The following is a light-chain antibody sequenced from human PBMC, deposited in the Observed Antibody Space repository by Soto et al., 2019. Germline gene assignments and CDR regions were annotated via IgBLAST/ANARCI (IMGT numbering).Light chain of an antibody. V-gene: IGLV2-23*01. Sequence: QSALTQPASVSESPGQSITISCTNVVSYNLVSWYQQHPDKAPKVIIYKDTQRPSGVSNRFSASKSGNTASLTISGLQAEDEADYYCCSYPGHSTVVFGGGTKLTVL. J-gene: IGLJ2*01. CDR1: VVSYNL. CDR2: KDT. CDR3: CSYPGHSTVV.